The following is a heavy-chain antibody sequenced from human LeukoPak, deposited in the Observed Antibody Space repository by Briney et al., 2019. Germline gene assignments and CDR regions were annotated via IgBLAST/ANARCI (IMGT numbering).Heavy chain of an antibody. CDR3: ARDLAGFQEPRYYYYMDV. Sequence: PGGSLSLSCAASGFRVSSNFMSWVRQAPGKGLEWVSLIYRNGSVFYADTVKGRFTISRDKSKNTLSLQMSSLKPEDTAVYYCARDLAGFQEPRYYYYMDVWGKGTTVTVSS. CDR1: GFRVSSNF. J-gene: IGHJ6*03. CDR2: IYRNGSV. V-gene: IGHV3-66*03. D-gene: IGHD1-14*01.